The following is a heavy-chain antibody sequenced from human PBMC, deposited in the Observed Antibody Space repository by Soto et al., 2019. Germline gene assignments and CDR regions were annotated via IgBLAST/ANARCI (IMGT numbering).Heavy chain of an antibody. CDR2: IIPVFGTA. D-gene: IGHD3-16*02. CDR3: ARDWGLRLGELSFFDY. J-gene: IGHJ4*01. CDR1: GGTFSRFA. V-gene: IGHV1-69*13. Sequence: SVKVSCKASGGTFSRFAISWVRQAPGQGLEWVGGIIPVFGTANYAHKFRGRATITADEPTTTAHMELRSLRSDDTAVYYCARDWGLRLGELSFFDYWG.